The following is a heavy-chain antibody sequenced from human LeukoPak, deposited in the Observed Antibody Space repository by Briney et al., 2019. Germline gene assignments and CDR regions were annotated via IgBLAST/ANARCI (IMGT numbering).Heavy chain of an antibody. J-gene: IGHJ4*02. V-gene: IGHV3-11*04. Sequence: PGGSLRLSCAAAGFTFSDYYMSWIRQAPGKGLEWVSCISSSGSTIYYADSVKGRFTISRDNAKNSLYLQMNSLRAEDTAVYYCARSGSAMVTCRGRNDYWGQGTLVTVSS. D-gene: IGHD5-18*01. CDR3: ARSGSAMVTCRGRNDY. CDR2: ISSSGSTI. CDR1: GFTFSDYY.